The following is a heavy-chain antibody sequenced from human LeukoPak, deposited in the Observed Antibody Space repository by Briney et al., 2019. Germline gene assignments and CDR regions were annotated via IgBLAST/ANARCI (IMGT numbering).Heavy chain of an antibody. CDR1: GFTFSSYG. CDR2: ISYDGSNK. V-gene: IGHV3-30*03. CDR3: ARGSAGPPYYYYYYMDV. D-gene: IGHD6-19*01. Sequence: GGSLRLSCAASGFTFSSYGMHWVRQAPGKGLEWVAVISYDGSNKYYADSVKGRFTISRDNSKNTLYLQMNSLRSEDTAVYYCARGSAGPPYYYYYYMDVWGKGTTVTVSS. J-gene: IGHJ6*03.